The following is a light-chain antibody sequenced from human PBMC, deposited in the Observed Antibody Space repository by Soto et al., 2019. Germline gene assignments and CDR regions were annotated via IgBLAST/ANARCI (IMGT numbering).Light chain of an antibody. J-gene: IGKJ3*01. CDR1: QSFYRNF. Sequence: EVVLTQSPGALSLFPGGRVTLSCTASQSFYRNFLAWYMQKPGQAPRLLIYGASSRATGIPDKFDGSGSGTDFTLTISRLEPEDFAVYYCQQYGSSPFTFGQGTKVDIK. CDR3: QQYGSSPFT. CDR2: GAS. V-gene: IGKV3-20*01.